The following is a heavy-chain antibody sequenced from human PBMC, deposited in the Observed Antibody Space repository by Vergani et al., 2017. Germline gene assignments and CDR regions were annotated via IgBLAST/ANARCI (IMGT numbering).Heavy chain of an antibody. CDR3: AKANPRNSGYVYLYYSHAMDV. Sequence: EVQLLESGGDLVQPGGSLRLSCAASGFTFNHYAMNWVRQAPGKGLEWVSGISGSVGSTYYAGSVKGRFTISRDSSKNTLYLQMNSLSAGDTAVYYCAKANPRNSGYVYLYYSHAMDVWGQGTTVTVSS. CDR2: ISGSVGST. J-gene: IGHJ6*02. D-gene: IGHD5-12*01. V-gene: IGHV3-23*01. CDR1: GFTFNHYA.